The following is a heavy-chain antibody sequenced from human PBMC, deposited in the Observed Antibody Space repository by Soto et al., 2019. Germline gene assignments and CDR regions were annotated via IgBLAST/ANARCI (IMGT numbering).Heavy chain of an antibody. D-gene: IGHD4-17*01. CDR1: GFTFSNYG. V-gene: IGHV3-30*03. Sequence: QVQLVESGGGVVQPGRSLRLSCAASGFTFSNYGMHWVRQAPGKGLEWVAGIYYDGSNKFYADSVKGRFTISRDNSKNTLYLQMNSLRVEDTAVYYCASDGKDYGDVGGLDCWGQGTLVTVSS. CDR3: ASDGKDYGDVGGLDC. CDR2: IYYDGSNK. J-gene: IGHJ4*02.